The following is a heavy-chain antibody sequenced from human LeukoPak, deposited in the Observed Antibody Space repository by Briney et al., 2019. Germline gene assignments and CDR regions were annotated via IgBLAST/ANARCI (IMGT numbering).Heavy chain of an antibody. D-gene: IGHD3-10*01. CDR1: GLTVSHNY. Sequence: PGGSLRLSCAASGLTVSHNYMSWVRQAPGEGLEWVSIIYSDGTTYYADSVKGRFTISRDNSKNTLYLQMSNLRAEDTAVYYCARNFGYFDYWGQGTLVAVSS. V-gene: IGHV3-53*01. CDR3: ARNFGYFDY. CDR2: IYSDGTT. J-gene: IGHJ4*02.